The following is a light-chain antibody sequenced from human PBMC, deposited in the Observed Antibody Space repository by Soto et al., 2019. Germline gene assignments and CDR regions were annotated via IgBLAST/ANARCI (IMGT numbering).Light chain of an antibody. Sequence: DIQLTQSPSFLSASGGDRVTITCRASQGINSYLAWYQLKPGKAPKLLIYAASTSLSGVPSRFSSSGSGTEFTLTIISLHQEDFATYYCQQLYSDPRFTFGHGTKVDIK. CDR1: QGINSY. J-gene: IGKJ3*01. CDR3: QQLYSDPRFT. V-gene: IGKV1-9*01. CDR2: AAS.